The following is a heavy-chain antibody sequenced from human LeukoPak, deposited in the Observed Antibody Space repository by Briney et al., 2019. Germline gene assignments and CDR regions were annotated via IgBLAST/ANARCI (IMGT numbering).Heavy chain of an antibody. V-gene: IGHV4-30-2*01. CDR3: ASRRGVTAGAFDI. Sequence: SETLSLTCAVSGGSISSGGYSWSWIRQPPGKGLEWIGYIYHSGSTYYNPSLKSRVTISVDRSKNQFSLKLSSVTAADTAVYYCASRRGVTAGAFDIWGQGTMVTVSS. D-gene: IGHD3-10*01. J-gene: IGHJ3*02. CDR1: GGSISSGGYS. CDR2: IYHSGST.